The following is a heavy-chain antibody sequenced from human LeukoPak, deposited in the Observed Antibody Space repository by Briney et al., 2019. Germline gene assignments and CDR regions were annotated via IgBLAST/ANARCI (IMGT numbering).Heavy chain of an antibody. Sequence: ASVKVSCKASGYTFTGYYMHWVRQAPGQGLEWMGWINPNSGGTNYAQKFQGRVTMTRDTSISTAYMELGRLRSDDTAVYYCARDSGTTENIDYWGQGTLVTVSS. D-gene: IGHD3-10*01. CDR1: GYTFTGYY. V-gene: IGHV1-2*02. J-gene: IGHJ4*02. CDR2: INPNSGGT. CDR3: ARDSGTTENIDY.